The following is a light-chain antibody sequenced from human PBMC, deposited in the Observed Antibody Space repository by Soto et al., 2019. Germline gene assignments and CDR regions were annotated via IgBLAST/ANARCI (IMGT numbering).Light chain of an antibody. CDR2: DVS. CDR3: SSYTTSSLYV. Sequence: QSVLTQPASVSGSPGQSITISCSGTNSDVGGYNYVSWYQQHPGKAPKLMIYDVSYRPSGISNRFSGSKSDNTASLTISGLQAEDEAEYYCSSYTTSSLYVFGTGTKVTVL. CDR1: NSDVGGYNY. J-gene: IGLJ1*01. V-gene: IGLV2-14*01.